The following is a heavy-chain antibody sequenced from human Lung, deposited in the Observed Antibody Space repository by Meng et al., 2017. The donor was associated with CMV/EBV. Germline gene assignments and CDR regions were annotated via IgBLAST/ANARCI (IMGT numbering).Heavy chain of an antibody. CDR2: VYYNGST. Sequence: SETLSLXCSVSAGSVSSTHYYWGWIRQPPGKGLEWIGHVYYNGSTYHNPSLKSRVTMSVDTSKNHFSLNVSSVTAADTAVYYCARRLWGFFDSWGQGPLVTVSS. V-gene: IGHV4-39*02. CDR1: AGSVSSTHYY. CDR3: ARRLWGFFDS. D-gene: IGHD3-16*01. J-gene: IGHJ4*02.